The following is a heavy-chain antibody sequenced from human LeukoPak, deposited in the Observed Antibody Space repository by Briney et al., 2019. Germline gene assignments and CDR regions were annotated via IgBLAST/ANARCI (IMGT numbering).Heavy chain of an antibody. V-gene: IGHV4-59*01. CDR1: GGSISSYY. CDR2: IYYSGST. Sequence: PSETLSLTCTVSGGSISSYYWSWIRQPPGKGLEWIGYIYYSGSTNYNPSLKSRVTISVDTSKNQFSLKLSSVTAADTAVYYCARDVAAAGTNLNWFDPWGQGTLVTVSS. D-gene: IGHD6-13*01. J-gene: IGHJ5*02. CDR3: ARDVAAAGTNLNWFDP.